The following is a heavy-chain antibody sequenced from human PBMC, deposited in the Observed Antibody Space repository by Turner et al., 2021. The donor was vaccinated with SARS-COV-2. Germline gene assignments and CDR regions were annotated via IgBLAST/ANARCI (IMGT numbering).Heavy chain of an antibody. CDR1: GFTFSSYT. Sequence: EVQLVESGGGLVQPGGSLRLSCAASGFTFSSYTMNWVRQAPGKGLEWVSYISSRRNNIYYADSVKGRFTVSRDNAKNLLYLQMNSLRAEDTAVYYCARDQGRQECDWGQGTLVTVSS. J-gene: IGHJ4*02. D-gene: IGHD3-3*01. CDR3: ARDQGRQECD. CDR2: ISSRRNNI. V-gene: IGHV3-48*01.